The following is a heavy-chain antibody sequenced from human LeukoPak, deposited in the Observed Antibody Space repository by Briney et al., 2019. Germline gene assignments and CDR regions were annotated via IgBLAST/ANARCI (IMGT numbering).Heavy chain of an antibody. Sequence: ASVKVSCKASGYTFTSYDINWVRQATGQGLEWMAWMNPNSGNAGYAQKFQGRVTMTRDMSTSTVYMELSSLRSEDTAVYCCARDIATGDYYYYYMDVWGKGTTATVSS. CDR2: MNPNSGNA. CDR3: ARDIATGDYYYYYMDV. D-gene: IGHD4-11*01. CDR1: GYTFTSYD. V-gene: IGHV1-8*02. J-gene: IGHJ6*03.